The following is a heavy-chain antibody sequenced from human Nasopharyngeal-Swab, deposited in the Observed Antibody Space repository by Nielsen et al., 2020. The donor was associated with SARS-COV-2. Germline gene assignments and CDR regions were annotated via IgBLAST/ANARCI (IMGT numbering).Heavy chain of an antibody. D-gene: IGHD1-26*01. CDR2: IYNSAST. J-gene: IGHJ6*03. CDR3: ARTSGTHYVSYMDV. CDR1: GGSVSNYY. Sequence: GSLRLSCTASGGSVSNYYWSWIRQPPGKGLEWIAYIYNSASTYNNPSLKSRIIISADRSKNQFSLKLNSVTAADTAVYFCARTSGTHYVSYMDVWGKGITVTVS. V-gene: IGHV4-59*02.